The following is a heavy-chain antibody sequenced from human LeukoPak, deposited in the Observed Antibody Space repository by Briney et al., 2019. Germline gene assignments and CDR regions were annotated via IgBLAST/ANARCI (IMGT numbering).Heavy chain of an antibody. CDR2: MSGYNGST. D-gene: IGHD6-13*01. Sequence: SVTLSCNASGYIFTSNSISWVRQAPGQGLEWMGWMSGYNGSTNYTQKIQRRGTITIDTSTSTAYMELRILRSDDTAVYYCARDPSSRWYLVYYSLDVWGQGTTVIVSS. V-gene: IGHV1-18*01. CDR1: GYIFTSNS. J-gene: IGHJ6*02. CDR3: ARDPSSRWYLVYYSLDV.